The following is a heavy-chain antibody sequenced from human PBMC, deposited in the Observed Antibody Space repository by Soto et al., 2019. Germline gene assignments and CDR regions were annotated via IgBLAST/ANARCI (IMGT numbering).Heavy chain of an antibody. J-gene: IGHJ5*02. CDR1: GFTFSSYS. CDR3: ARAALLGYGREWFDP. D-gene: IGHD3-10*01. Sequence: EVQLVESGGGLVKPGGSLRLYCAASGFTFSSYSMNWVRQAPGKGLEWVSSISSSSSYIYYADSVKGRFTISRDNAKNSLYLQMNSLRAEDTAVYYCARAALLGYGREWFDPWGQGTLVTVSS. CDR2: ISSSSSYI. V-gene: IGHV3-21*01.